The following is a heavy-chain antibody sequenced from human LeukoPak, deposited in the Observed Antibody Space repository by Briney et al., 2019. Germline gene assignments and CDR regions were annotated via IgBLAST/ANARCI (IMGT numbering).Heavy chain of an antibody. J-gene: IGHJ4*02. CDR2: ISGSGGST. D-gene: IGHD2-21*01. Sequence: PGGSLRLSCAASGFTFSSYAMSWVRQAPGKGLEWVSAISGSGGSTYYADSVKGRFTISRDNSKNTLYLQKNSLRAEDTAVYYCAKFLPTHIVVANYYFDYWGQGTLVTVSS. V-gene: IGHV3-23*01. CDR1: GFTFSSYA. CDR3: AKFLPTHIVVANYYFDY.